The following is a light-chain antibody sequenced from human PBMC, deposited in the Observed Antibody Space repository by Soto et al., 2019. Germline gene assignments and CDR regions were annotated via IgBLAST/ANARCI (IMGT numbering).Light chain of an antibody. CDR2: KAS. V-gene: IGKV1-5*03. Sequence: DIQMTQSPSTLSASVGDRVTITCRASQSISTWLAWYQQKPGKAPKLLIYKASSLESGVPSRFSGSGSGTEFTLTISILQPDDFATYYCQQYSNYWTFGQGTKVEIK. J-gene: IGKJ1*01. CDR1: QSISTW. CDR3: QQYSNYWT.